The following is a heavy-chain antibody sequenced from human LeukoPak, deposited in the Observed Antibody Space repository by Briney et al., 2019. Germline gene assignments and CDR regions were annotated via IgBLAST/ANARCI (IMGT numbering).Heavy chain of an antibody. CDR1: GFTFSSYA. CDR2: ISGSGGST. D-gene: IGHD3-9*01. CDR3: ARASSKQLAGYLPDGFDI. V-gene: IGHV3-23*01. J-gene: IGHJ3*02. Sequence: GGSLRLSCAASGFTFSSYAMSWVRQAPGKGLEWVSAISGSGGSTYYADSVKGRFTISRDNAKNSLSLQMNSLRADDAAVYYCARASSKQLAGYLPDGFDIWGQGTMVTVSS.